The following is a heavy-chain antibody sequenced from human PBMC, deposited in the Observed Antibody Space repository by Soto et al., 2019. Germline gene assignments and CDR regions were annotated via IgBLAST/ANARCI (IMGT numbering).Heavy chain of an antibody. V-gene: IGHV1-8*01. J-gene: IGHJ4*02. Sequence: ASVKVSCKASGYTFTSYDINWVRQATGQGLEWMGWMNPNSGNTGYAQKFQGRVTMTRNTSISTAYMELSSLRSEDTAVYYCARGKGSYYDFWSGYYTTGGLFDYWGQGTLVTVSS. CDR2: MNPNSGNT. CDR1: GYTFTSYD. D-gene: IGHD3-3*01. CDR3: ARGKGSYYDFWSGYYTTGGLFDY.